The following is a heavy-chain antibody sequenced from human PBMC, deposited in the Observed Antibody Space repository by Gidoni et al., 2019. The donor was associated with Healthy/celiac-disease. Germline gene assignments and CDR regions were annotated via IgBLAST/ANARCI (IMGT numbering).Heavy chain of an antibody. D-gene: IGHD3-3*01. CDR1: GGSISSSSYY. V-gene: IGHV4-39*01. CDR3: ARRNSYDWFDP. Sequence: GGSISSSSYYWGWIRQPPGKGLEWIGSIYYSGSTYYNPSLKSRVTISVDTSKNQFSLKLSSVTAADTAVYYCARRNSYDWFDPWGQGTLVTVSS. CDR2: IYYSGST. J-gene: IGHJ5*02.